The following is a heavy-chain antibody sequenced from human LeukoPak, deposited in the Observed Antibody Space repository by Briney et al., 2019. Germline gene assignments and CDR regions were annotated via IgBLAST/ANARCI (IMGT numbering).Heavy chain of an antibody. Sequence: LVKACRKASGGTFTPSAISWVREAPGHGLEWMGRIILILGVANYALKLQGRVTMTTDTSTCTAYMKLRSLRSDDASLCECARIFGDLNTWGQGTLVTVSS. CDR3: ARIFGDLNT. D-gene: IGHD2-21*02. J-gene: IGHJ5*02. V-gene: IGHV1-69*04. CDR1: GGTFTPSA. CDR2: IILILGVA.